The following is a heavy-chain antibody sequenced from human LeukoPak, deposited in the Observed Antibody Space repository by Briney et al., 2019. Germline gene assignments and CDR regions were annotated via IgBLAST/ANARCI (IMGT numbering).Heavy chain of an antibody. CDR2: FDPEDGET. CDR3: AKAPNWVIDY. D-gene: IGHD7-27*01. Sequence: ASVKVSCKVSGYILTELSMHWVRQAPGKGLEWMGGFDPEDGETIYAQKFQGRVTMTDDTSTGTAYMELSGLRSEDTAMYYCAKAPNWVIDYWDQGTLVTVSS. J-gene: IGHJ4*02. V-gene: IGHV1-24*01. CDR1: GYILTELS.